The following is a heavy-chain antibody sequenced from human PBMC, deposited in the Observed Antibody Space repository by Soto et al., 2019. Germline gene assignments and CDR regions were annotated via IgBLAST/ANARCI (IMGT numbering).Heavy chain of an antibody. CDR3: ARDLGPFLVRSVGGRGFHI. Sequence: ASVKVSCKATAYTFTSYGISWVRQAPGQGLEWMGWISAYNGNTNYAQKVNDRVSMTTDTPTNTAYMELRSLKSDDTAVYYCARDLGPFLVRSVGGRGFHIWGQGTVVTVSS. CDR1: AYTFTSYG. J-gene: IGHJ3*02. V-gene: IGHV1-18*01. D-gene: IGHD1-26*01. CDR2: ISAYNGNT.